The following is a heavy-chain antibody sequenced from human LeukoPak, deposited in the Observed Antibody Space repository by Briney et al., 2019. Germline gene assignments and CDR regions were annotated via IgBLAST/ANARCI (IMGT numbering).Heavy chain of an antibody. CDR1: GFTFSTYS. D-gene: IGHD3-3*01. Sequence: GGSLRLSCAASGFTFSTYSMNWVRQAPGKGLEWVSYITSSSSTMFYADSVKGRFTISRDNSKNTLYLQMNSLRAEDTAVYYCAKDQRDDFWSGYYSGIWGQGTMVTVSS. CDR2: ITSSSSTM. J-gene: IGHJ3*02. V-gene: IGHV3-48*01. CDR3: AKDQRDDFWSGYYSGI.